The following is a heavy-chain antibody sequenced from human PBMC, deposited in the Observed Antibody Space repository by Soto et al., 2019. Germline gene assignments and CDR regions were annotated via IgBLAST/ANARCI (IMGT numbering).Heavy chain of an antibody. CDR1: GYTLSGYH. Sequence: APVKVSRQGTGYTLSGYHMHWVRQAPGQGLEWMGWINPKSGGTYYLQKFQGRVTMTRDTSISSAYMELSRLSFDDTATYYCARGNSGDDDEFDYWGQGTPVTVSS. V-gene: IGHV1-2*02. CDR2: INPKSGGT. CDR3: ARGNSGDDDEFDY. J-gene: IGHJ4*02. D-gene: IGHD5-12*01.